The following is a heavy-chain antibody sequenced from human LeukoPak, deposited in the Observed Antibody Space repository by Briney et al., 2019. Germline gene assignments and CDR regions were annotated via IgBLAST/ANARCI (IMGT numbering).Heavy chain of an antibody. V-gene: IGHV4-59*01. CDR3: ARDTNWGPQM. D-gene: IGHD7-27*01. CDR2: IYYSGST. J-gene: IGHJ4*02. Sequence: SGTLSLTCTVSGGSISSYYLSWIRQPPGKGLEWIGDIYYSGSTNYNPSLKSRVTISVNKSRNPFSLKLNSLTAADTAVYYCARDTNWGPQMWGQGTLVTVSS. CDR1: GGSISSYY.